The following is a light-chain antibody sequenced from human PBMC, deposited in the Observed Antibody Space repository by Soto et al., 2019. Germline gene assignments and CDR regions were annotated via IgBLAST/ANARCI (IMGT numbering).Light chain of an antibody. Sequence: YELTQPPSVSVAPGQTARITCGGNNIGSKSVHWYQQKPGQAPVVVVYHDSDRPSGIPERFSGSNSGNTATLTISRVEAGDEAVYYCQVWDNSSDHVVFGGGTKVTVL. CDR1: NIGSKS. V-gene: IGLV3-21*02. CDR2: HDS. J-gene: IGLJ2*01. CDR3: QVWDNSSDHVV.